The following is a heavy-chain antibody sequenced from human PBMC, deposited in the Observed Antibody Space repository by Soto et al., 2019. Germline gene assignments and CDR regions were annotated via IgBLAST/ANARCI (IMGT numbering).Heavy chain of an antibody. CDR3: ARSSGDDFFYYGMDV. CDR1: GASIPSQY. J-gene: IGHJ6*02. Sequence: QVELQETGPGLVKPSETLSLTCSVSGASIPSQYWNWIRQAAGVGLQWIGRVYASGATNYNPTLKSPVTITGDTSRNQFSLKLTSVTAADTADYYCARSSGDDFFYYGMDVWGHVTAVTVSS. CDR2: VYASGAT. D-gene: IGHD4-17*01. V-gene: IGHV4-4*07.